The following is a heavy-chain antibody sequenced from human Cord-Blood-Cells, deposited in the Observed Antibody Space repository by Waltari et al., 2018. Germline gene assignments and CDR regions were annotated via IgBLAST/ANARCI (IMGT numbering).Heavy chain of an antibody. J-gene: IGHJ2*01. CDR2: ISGSGGST. V-gene: IGHV3-23*01. D-gene: IGHD6-6*01. Sequence: EVQLLESVGGLVQPGGSLRLSCAASGFTFSSYAMSWVRQAPGKGLEWVSAISGSGGSTYYADSVKGRFTISRDNSKNTLYLQMNSLRAEDTAVYYCAKCRRPYWYFDLWGRGTLVTVSS. CDR3: AKCRRPYWYFDL. CDR1: GFTFSSYA.